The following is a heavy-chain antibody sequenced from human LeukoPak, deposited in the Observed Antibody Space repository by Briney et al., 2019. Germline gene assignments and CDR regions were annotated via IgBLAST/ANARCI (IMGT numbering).Heavy chain of an antibody. D-gene: IGHD4-17*01. CDR1: GFTVSSNY. J-gene: IGHJ4*02. CDR3: VRARTTVPNLFDY. V-gene: IGHV3-66*01. CDR2: IYSGGST. Sequence: GGSLRLSCAASGFTVSSNYMSWVRQAPGKGLEWVSVIYSGGSTYYADSVKGRFTISRDNSKNTLYLQMNSLGAEDTAVYYCVRARTTVPNLFDYWGQGTLVTVSS.